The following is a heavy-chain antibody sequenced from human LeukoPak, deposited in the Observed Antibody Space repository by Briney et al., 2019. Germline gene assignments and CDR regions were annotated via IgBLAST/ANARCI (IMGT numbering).Heavy chain of an antibody. J-gene: IGHJ6*04. Sequence: ASVKVSCEASGYTFTSYAMHWVRQAPGQRLEWMGWINAGNGYTQYPQKFQGRVTITRDTSASTAYMELSSLRSEDTTVYYCARGGYYGSGSYRPTGGTTYYGMDVWGKGTTVTVSS. CDR1: GYTFTSYA. D-gene: IGHD3-10*01. CDR2: INAGNGYT. V-gene: IGHV1-3*01. CDR3: ARGGYYGSGSYRPTGGTTYYGMDV.